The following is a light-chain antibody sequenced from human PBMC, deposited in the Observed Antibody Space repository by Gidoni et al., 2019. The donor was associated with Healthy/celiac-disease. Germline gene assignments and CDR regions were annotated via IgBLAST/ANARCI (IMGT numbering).Light chain of an antibody. CDR2: EGS. CDR1: SSDVGIYNL. V-gene: IGLV2-23*01. CDR3: CSYAGSSTLV. Sequence: QSALTQPASVSGSPEPSITISCTGTSSDVGIYNLVSWYQQHPGKAPKLMIYEGSKRPSGVSNRFSGSKSGNTASLTISGLQAEDEADYYCCSYAGSSTLVFGGGTKLTVL. J-gene: IGLJ3*02.